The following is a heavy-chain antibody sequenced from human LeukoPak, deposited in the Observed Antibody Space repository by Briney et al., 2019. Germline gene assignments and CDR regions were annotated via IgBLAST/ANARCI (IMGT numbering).Heavy chain of an antibody. CDR2: ISAYNGNT. Sequence: ASGKVSCRASGYTFTSYGISWVRQAPGQGLEWMGWISAYNGNTNYAQKLQGRVTMTTDTSTSTAYMELRSLRSDDTAVYYCARGDSDILTGYLYPPLAFDIWGQGTMVTVSS. V-gene: IGHV1-18*01. CDR1: GYTFTSYG. J-gene: IGHJ3*02. D-gene: IGHD3-9*01. CDR3: ARGDSDILTGYLYPPLAFDI.